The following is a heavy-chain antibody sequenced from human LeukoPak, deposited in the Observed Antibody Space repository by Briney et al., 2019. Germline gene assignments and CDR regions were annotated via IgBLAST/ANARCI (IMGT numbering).Heavy chain of an antibody. CDR2: IIPIFGTA. Sequence: GASVKVSCKASGYTFTSYGISWVRQAPGQGLEWMGGIIPIFGTANYAQKFQGRVTITTDESTSTAYMELSSLRSEDTAVYYCAVGYSYGYRYFDYWGQGTLVTVSS. D-gene: IGHD5-18*01. J-gene: IGHJ4*02. CDR3: AVGYSYGYRYFDY. V-gene: IGHV1-69*05. CDR1: GYTFTSYG.